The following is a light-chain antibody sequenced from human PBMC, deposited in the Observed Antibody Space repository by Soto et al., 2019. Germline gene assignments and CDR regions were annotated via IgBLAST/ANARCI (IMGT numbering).Light chain of an antibody. CDR2: GAT. CDR1: QGISVW. V-gene: IGKV1D-12*01. CDR3: QQAHTFPFT. J-gene: IGKJ3*01. Sequence: IQMSQSPSSVSASVGGSVTITCRASQGISVWLAWYQQIPETAPKLLIYGATGLQSGVPSRFRGGGSGTEFSLTITNLQPEDFATYYCQQAHTFPFTFGPGTKVDV.